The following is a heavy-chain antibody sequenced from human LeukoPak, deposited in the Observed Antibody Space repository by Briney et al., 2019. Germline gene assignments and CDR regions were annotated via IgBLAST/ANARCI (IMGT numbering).Heavy chain of an antibody. CDR1: GFTFSNYA. D-gene: IGHD4-17*01. CDR3: AKMRGSGDYGYYYYMDV. CDR2: ISGSGGDT. Sequence: GGSLSLSCAASGFTFSNYAMSWVRQAPGKGREWVSAISGSGGDTYYADSVEGRFTISRDNSKNTLYLQMNSLRAEDTAVYYCAKMRGSGDYGYYYYMDVWGKGTTVSVPS. V-gene: IGHV3-23*01. J-gene: IGHJ6*03.